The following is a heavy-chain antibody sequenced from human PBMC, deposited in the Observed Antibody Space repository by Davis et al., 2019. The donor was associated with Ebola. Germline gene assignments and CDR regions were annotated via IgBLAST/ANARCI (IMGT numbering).Heavy chain of an antibody. CDR3: AKGGSGWYS. V-gene: IGHV3-48*01. CDR1: GFTFSSYS. J-gene: IGHJ4*02. Sequence: PGGSLRLSCAASGFTFSSYSMNWIRQAPGKGLEWVSYISGGSGEIHYADSVKGRFTISRDNSKNTLYLQMNNLRADDTAAYYCAKGGSGWYSWGQGTLVTVSS. CDR2: ISGGSGEI. D-gene: IGHD6-19*01.